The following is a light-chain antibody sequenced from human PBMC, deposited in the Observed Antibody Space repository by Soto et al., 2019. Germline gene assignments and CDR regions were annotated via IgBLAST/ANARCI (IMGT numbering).Light chain of an antibody. Sequence: QSVLTQPPSASGTPGQRVTISCSGSSSNIGRNSVSWYLQLPGTAPKLLMYGNDHRPSGVPDRFSGSKSGTSASLAISGLRSEDEADYYCATWDASLSVVFGGGTKLTVL. J-gene: IGLJ2*01. CDR3: ATWDASLSVV. CDR1: SSNIGRNS. V-gene: IGLV1-47*01. CDR2: GND.